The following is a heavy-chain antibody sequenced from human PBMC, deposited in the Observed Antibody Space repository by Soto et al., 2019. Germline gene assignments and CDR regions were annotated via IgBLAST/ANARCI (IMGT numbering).Heavy chain of an antibody. D-gene: IGHD3-22*01. CDR3: TTDSYITSIIVRFDY. CDR1: GFTFSNAW. Sequence: GGSLRLSXAASGFTFSNAWINWVRQTPGKGLEWVGRVKSKTDGGTTDLAAPVKGRFAISRDDSKNMVYLEMNSLKTEDTAIYYCTTDSYITSIIVRFDYWGHGTLVTVSS. CDR2: VKSKTDGGTT. J-gene: IGHJ4*01. V-gene: IGHV3-15*07.